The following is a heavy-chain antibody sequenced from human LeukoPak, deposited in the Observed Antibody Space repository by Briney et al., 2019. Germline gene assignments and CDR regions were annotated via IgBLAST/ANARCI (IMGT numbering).Heavy chain of an antibody. CDR1: GFTFSSSG. CDR3: AEDYSSRWCIDY. CDR2: ISYDGSDK. V-gene: IGHV3-30*18. Sequence: PGGSPRLSCAASGFTFSSSGMHWVRQAPGKGLEWVSVISYDGSDKYYADSVKGRFTTSRDNSKNTLYLQMNSLRPEDTAVYYCAEDYSSRWCIDYWGQGTLVTVSS. D-gene: IGHD6-13*01. J-gene: IGHJ4*02.